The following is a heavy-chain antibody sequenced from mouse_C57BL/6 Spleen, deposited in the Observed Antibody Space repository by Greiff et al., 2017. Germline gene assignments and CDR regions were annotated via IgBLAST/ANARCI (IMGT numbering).Heavy chain of an antibody. CDR1: GFTFSDYY. D-gene: IGHD1-1*01. CDR3: ARVFYYYGSSLFDY. CDR2: INYDGSST. V-gene: IGHV5-16*01. J-gene: IGHJ2*01. Sequence: EVQLVESEGGLVQPGSSMKLSCTASGFTFSDYYMAWVRQVPEKGLEWVANINYDGSSTYYLDSLKSRFIISRDNAKNILYLQMSSLKSEDTATYYCARVFYYYGSSLFDYWGQGTTLTVSS.